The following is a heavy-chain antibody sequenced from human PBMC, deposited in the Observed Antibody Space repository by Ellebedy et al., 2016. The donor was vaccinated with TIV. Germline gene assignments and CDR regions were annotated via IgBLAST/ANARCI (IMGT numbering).Heavy chain of an antibody. CDR1: GFTFSSYA. CDR3: ARGRSEGPYYYYGMDV. J-gene: IGHJ6*02. Sequence: GGSLRLXCVASGFTFSSYAMHWVRQAPGKGLEWVAVISYDGSNKYYADSVKGRFTISRDNSKNTLYLQMNSLRAEDTAVYYCARGRSEGPYYYYGMDVWGQGTTVTVSS. V-gene: IGHV3-30-3*01. CDR2: ISYDGSNK.